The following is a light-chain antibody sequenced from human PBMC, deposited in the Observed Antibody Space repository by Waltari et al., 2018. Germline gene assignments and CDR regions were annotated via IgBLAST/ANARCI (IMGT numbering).Light chain of an antibody. V-gene: IGKV1-8*01. J-gene: IGKJ1*01. CDR1: QAIGSY. Sequence: AIRMTQSPSSFSASTGDRVTITCRASQAIGSYLAWYRQKPGRVQKLLISAASTLQSGVPSRFTGSGSGTDFTLTINCLQSEDFATYYCQQYNDYPRTFGQGTKVEVK. CDR3: QQYNDYPRT. CDR2: AAS.